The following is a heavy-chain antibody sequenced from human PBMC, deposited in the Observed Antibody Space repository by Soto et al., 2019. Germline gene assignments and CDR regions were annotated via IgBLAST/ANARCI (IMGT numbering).Heavy chain of an antibody. D-gene: IGHD3-16*01. Sequence: EVQLLESGGGLARPGGSLRLSCVASGFTFSDYAMTWVRQAPGKGLEWVATISATGGNIEYTDSLKGRCTISSDNSKNTLYLQLNGLTSDDTAVNYCAKVAGGLGYFDLWGRGTLVTVSS. CDR2: ISATGGNI. CDR1: GFTFSDYA. CDR3: AKVAGGLGYFDL. J-gene: IGHJ2*01. V-gene: IGHV3-23*01.